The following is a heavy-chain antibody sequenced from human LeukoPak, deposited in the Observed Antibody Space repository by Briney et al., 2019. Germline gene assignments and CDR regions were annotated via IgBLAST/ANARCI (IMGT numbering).Heavy chain of an antibody. CDR1: GGSITNSNYY. CDR2: MYYSGNI. CDR3: ARQPRTFYDILTGYPGFFDY. Sequence: SETLSLTRTVSGGSITNSNYYWGWIRQPPGEGLGWIGSMYYSGNIYYNPSLKSRVTISVDTSKNQFSLKLSSVTAADAAVYYCARQPRTFYDILTGYPGFFDYWGQGTLVTVSS. D-gene: IGHD3-9*01. V-gene: IGHV4-39*01. J-gene: IGHJ4*02.